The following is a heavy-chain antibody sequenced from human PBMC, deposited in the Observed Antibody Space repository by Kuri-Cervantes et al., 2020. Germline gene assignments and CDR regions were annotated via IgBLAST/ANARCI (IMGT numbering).Heavy chain of an antibody. CDR2: ISSSGSTI. J-gene: IGHJ4*02. CDR3: ARDQGVAGATLLDY. V-gene: IGHV3-11*04. D-gene: IGHD1-26*01. CDR1: GFTFSDYY. Sequence: GESLKISCAASGFTFSDYYMSWIRQAPGKGLEWVSYISSSGSTIYYADSVKGRFTISRDNAKNSLYLQMNSLGAEDTAVYYCARDQGVAGATLLDYWGQGALVTVSS.